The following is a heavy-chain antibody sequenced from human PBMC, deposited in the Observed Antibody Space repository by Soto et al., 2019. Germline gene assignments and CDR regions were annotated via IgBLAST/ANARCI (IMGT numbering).Heavy chain of an antibody. CDR2: INHSGST. CDR1: GWSFCGYY. J-gene: IGHJ5*02. Sequence: SETLSLTCAVYGWSFCGYYWSWIRQPPGKGLEWIGEINHSGSTNYNPSLKSRVTISVDTSKNQFSLKLSSVTAADTAVYYCARVRTESSGSYHFNWFDPWGQGTLVTVSS. V-gene: IGHV4-34*01. CDR3: ARVRTESSGSYHFNWFDP. D-gene: IGHD3-10*01.